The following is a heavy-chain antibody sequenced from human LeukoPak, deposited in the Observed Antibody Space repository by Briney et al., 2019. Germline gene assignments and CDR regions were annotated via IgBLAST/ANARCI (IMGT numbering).Heavy chain of an antibody. CDR1: GFTFSNSG. Sequence: GGSLRLSCAASGFTFSNSGMHWVRQAPGKGLEWVAVIWYDGSDKYYADSVKGRFTISRDNSKNTLFLQMHSLRAEDTAVYYCAKGAYSSGWSWFDPWGQGTLVTVSS. J-gene: IGHJ5*02. D-gene: IGHD6-19*01. CDR2: IWYDGSDK. V-gene: IGHV3-33*06. CDR3: AKGAYSSGWSWFDP.